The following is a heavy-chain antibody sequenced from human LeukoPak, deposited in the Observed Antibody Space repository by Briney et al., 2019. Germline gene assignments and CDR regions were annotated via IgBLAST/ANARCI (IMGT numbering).Heavy chain of an antibody. Sequence: GGSLSLSCAASGFTFSSFDMHWVRQPTGQGLEWVSTIGTASDTYYPGSVEGRFTLSRDNAKNSLYLQMNSLTAGDTAVYYCARGPPRGKYYYMDVWGKGTTVTVSS. CDR3: ARGPPRGKYYYMDV. J-gene: IGHJ6*03. CDR2: IGTASDT. D-gene: IGHD1-1*01. CDR1: GFTFSSFD. V-gene: IGHV3-13*01.